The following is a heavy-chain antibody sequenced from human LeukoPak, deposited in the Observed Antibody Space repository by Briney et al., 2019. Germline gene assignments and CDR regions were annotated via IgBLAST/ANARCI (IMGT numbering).Heavy chain of an antibody. J-gene: IGHJ5*02. D-gene: IGHD2-21*02. Sequence: WETLSLTCTVSGGSISSYYWSWIRQPPGKGLEWIGYIYYSGSTNYNPSLKSRVTISGDTSKNQFSLKLSSVTAADTAVYYCARYRVTAWFDPWGQGTLVTVSS. CDR1: GGSISSYY. CDR2: IYYSGST. V-gene: IGHV4-59*01. CDR3: ARYRVTAWFDP.